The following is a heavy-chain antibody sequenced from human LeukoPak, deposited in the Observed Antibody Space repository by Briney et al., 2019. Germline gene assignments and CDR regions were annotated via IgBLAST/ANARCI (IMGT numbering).Heavy chain of an antibody. Sequence: ASVKVPCKASGYTFTSYAMNWVRQAPGQGLEWMGWINTNTGNPTYAQGFTGRFVFSLDTSVSTAYLQISSLKAEDTAVYYCARESDYYGSGSSYFDYWGQGTLVTVSS. D-gene: IGHD3-10*01. CDR2: INTNTGNP. CDR1: GYTFTSYA. J-gene: IGHJ4*02. V-gene: IGHV7-4-1*02. CDR3: ARESDYYGSGSSYFDY.